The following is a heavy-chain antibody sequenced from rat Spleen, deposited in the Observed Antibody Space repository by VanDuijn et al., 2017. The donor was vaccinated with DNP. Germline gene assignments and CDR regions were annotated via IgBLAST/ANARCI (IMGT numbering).Heavy chain of an antibody. CDR1: GSSITSNY. CDR3: ARWVWYFDY. Sequence: VQLKESGPGLVKPSQSLSLTCSVTGSSITSNYWGWIRQFPGNKMEYIGHISFSGSPNYNPSLKSRISITRDTSKNLFFLHLDSVTTEDTATYYCARWVWYFDYWGQGIIVTVSS. V-gene: IGHV3-1*01. CDR2: ISFSGSP. J-gene: IGHJ2*01.